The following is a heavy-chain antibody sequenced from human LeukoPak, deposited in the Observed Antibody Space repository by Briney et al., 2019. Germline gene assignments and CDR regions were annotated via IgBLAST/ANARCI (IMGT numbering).Heavy chain of an antibody. CDR3: ARSTGSGSYLVWGAFDI. J-gene: IGHJ3*02. CDR1: GFTFSSYW. D-gene: IGHD1-26*01. Sequence: GGSLRLSCAASGFTFSSYWMHWVRQAPGKGLVWVSRINSDGSSTSYADSVKGRFTISRDNAKNSLYLQMNSLRAEDTAVYYCARSTGSGSYLVWGAFDIWGQGTMVTVSS. CDR2: INSDGSST. V-gene: IGHV3-74*01.